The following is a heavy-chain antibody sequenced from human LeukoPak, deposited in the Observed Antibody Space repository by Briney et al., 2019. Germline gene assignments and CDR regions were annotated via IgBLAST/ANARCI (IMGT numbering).Heavy chain of an antibody. Sequence: GGSLRLSCAASGFTFSSYAMSWVRQAPGKGLEWVSSISGSGNRTYYADSLRGRFTISRDNAKNSLYLQMNSLRAEDTAVYYCARPHDYGENIDYWGQGTLVTVSS. CDR3: ARPHDYGENIDY. J-gene: IGHJ4*02. CDR1: GFTFSSYA. V-gene: IGHV3-23*01. CDR2: ISGSGNRT. D-gene: IGHD4-17*01.